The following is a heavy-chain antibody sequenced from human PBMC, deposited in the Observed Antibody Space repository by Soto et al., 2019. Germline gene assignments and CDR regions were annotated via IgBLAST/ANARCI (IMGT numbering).Heavy chain of an antibody. CDR1: GGSISSGDYY. Sequence: QVQLQESGPGLVKPSQTLSLTCTVSGGSISSGDYYWSWIRQPPGKGLEWIGYFYYSGSTYYNPSLKSRVTISVDSSKNQFSLKLSSVTAADTAVYYCARDSSSSNYYYGMDVWGQGTTVTVSS. V-gene: IGHV4-30-4*01. CDR2: FYYSGST. J-gene: IGHJ6*02. CDR3: ARDSSSSNYYYGMDV. D-gene: IGHD6-6*01.